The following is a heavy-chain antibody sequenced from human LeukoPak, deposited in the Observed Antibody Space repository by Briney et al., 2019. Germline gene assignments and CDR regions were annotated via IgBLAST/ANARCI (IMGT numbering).Heavy chain of an antibody. J-gene: IGHJ3*02. CDR1: AGSFSIYA. CDR3: AREMGYCSSTSCPGAFDI. Sequence: SVKVCCKASAGSFSIYAISWVRQAPGQGLEWMGGIIPIFGTANYAQKFQGRVTITADESTSTAYMELSSLRSEDTAVYYCAREMGYCSSTSCPGAFDIWGQGTMVTVSS. CDR2: IIPIFGTA. D-gene: IGHD2-2*01. V-gene: IGHV1-69*13.